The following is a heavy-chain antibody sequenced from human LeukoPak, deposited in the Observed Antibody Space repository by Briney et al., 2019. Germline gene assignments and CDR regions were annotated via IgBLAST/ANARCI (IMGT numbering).Heavy chain of an antibody. Sequence: SSETLSLTCTVSGYSIRSGYYWGWIRQSPGKGLHWIGSIYHSGSTYYNPSLKSRVTISVNTSKNQFSLKLNSVTAADTAVYYCARGGPESFNWFDPWGQGTLVTVSS. J-gene: IGHJ5*02. CDR2: IYHSGST. CDR1: GYSIRSGYY. V-gene: IGHV4-38-2*02. CDR3: ARGGPESFNWFDP.